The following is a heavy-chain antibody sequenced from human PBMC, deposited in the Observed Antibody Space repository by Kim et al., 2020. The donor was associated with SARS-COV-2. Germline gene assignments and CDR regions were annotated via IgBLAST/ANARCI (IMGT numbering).Heavy chain of an antibody. V-gene: IGHV3-30-3*01. CDR3: ARDLRPIDY. D-gene: IGHD3-9*01. J-gene: IGHJ4*02. CDR2: SNK. Sequence: SNKYYADSVKGRFTISRDNSKNTLYLQMNSLRAEDTAVYYCARDLRPIDYWGQGTLVTVSS.